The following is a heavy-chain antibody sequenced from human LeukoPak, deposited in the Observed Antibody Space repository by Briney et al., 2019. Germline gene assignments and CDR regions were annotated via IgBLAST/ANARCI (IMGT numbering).Heavy chain of an antibody. J-gene: IGHJ4*02. CDR1: GFTFSSYW. Sequence: PGGSLRLSCAASGFTFSSYWMSWVRQAPGKGLEWVATIKEDGSEKYHVDSVKGRFTISRDNAQNALYLQMNSLRAEDTAVFYCAGWWSSTVSANNYWGQGTLVTVSS. CDR2: IKEDGSEK. D-gene: IGHD5/OR15-5a*01. CDR3: AGWWSSTVSANNY. V-gene: IGHV3-7*01.